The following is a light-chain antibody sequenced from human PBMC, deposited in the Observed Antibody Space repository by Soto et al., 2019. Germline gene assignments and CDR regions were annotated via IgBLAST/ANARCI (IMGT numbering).Light chain of an antibody. J-gene: IGKJ5*01. V-gene: IGKV4-1*01. CDR3: QQYYSTLIT. CDR1: QSVLYSSNNKNY. CDR2: WAS. Sequence: DIVMTQSPDSLAVSLGVRATINCKSSQSVLYSSNNKNYLAWYQQKPGPPPKLLIYWASTRESGVPDRFSGSGSGTDFTLTISSLQAEDVAVYYCQQYYSTLITFGQGTRLEIK.